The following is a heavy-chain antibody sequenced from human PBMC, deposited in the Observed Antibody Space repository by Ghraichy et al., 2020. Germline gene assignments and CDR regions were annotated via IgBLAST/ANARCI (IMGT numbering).Heavy chain of an antibody. Sequence: LSLTCAASGFTFSTYNMNWVRQAPGKGLEWLSYIGSNSDPIYYADSVKGRFTISRDNAKNSLYLQMNRLRDEDTAVYYCARDYYASGSYSFDYWGQGILVTVSS. J-gene: IGHJ4*02. D-gene: IGHD3-10*01. CDR2: IGSNSDPI. CDR1: GFTFSTYN. CDR3: ARDYYASGSYSFDY. V-gene: IGHV3-48*02.